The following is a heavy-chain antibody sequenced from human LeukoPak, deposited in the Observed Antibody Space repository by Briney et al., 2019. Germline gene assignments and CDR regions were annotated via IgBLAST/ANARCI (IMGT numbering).Heavy chain of an antibody. J-gene: IGHJ6*02. Sequence: SETLSLTCTVSGGSISSYYWSWIRQPPGKGLEWIGYIYYSGSTNYNPSLKSRVTISVDTSKNQFSLKLSSVTAADTAVYYCARAECLGARISSCYYGMDAWGQGTTVTVSS. CDR3: ARAECLGARISSCYYGMDA. D-gene: IGHD1-26*01. V-gene: IGHV4-59*01. CDR2: IYYSGST. CDR1: GGSISSYY.